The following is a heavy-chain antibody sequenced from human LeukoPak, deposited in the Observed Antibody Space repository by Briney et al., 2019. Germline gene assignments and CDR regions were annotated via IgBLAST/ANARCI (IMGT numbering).Heavy chain of an antibody. CDR3: AKDGGGSLEWLPPMDV. CDR2: ITGSGAST. V-gene: IGHV3-23*01. CDR1: GFTFSSHA. J-gene: IGHJ6*02. Sequence: GGSLRFSCAASGFTFSSHAMGWVRQAPGKGLEWVSSITGSGASTYYGDSVKGRFTISRDNSKNTLYLQMNRLRAEDTAVYYCAKDGGGSLEWLPPMDVWGQGTTVTVSS. D-gene: IGHD3-3*01.